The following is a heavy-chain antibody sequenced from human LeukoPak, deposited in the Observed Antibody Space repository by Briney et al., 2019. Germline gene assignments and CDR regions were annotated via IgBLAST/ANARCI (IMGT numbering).Heavy chain of an antibody. Sequence: SETLSLTCTLSGGSISSGDYYWSWIRQPPGKGLEWIGYIYYSGSTYYNPSLKSRVTISVDTSKNQFSLKLSSVTAADTAVYYCAREWGRITMVRGAQPPSHFDYWGQGTLVTVSS. CDR1: GGSISSGDYY. CDR2: IYYSGST. J-gene: IGHJ4*02. D-gene: IGHD3-10*01. CDR3: AREWGRITMVRGAQPPSHFDY. V-gene: IGHV4-30-4*01.